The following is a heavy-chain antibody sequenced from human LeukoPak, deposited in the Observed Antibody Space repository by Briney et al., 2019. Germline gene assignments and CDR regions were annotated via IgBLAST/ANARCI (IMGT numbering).Heavy chain of an antibody. CDR3: ARRAGAYSHPYDY. D-gene: IGHD4/OR15-4a*01. V-gene: IGHV3-66*04. CDR1: GFTVSSNY. CDR2: IYSGDST. Sequence: PGGSLRLSCAASGFTVSSNYISWVRQAPGKGLEWVSVIYSGDSTYYADSVKGRFTISRDNSKNTLYLQVNSLRAEDTAVYYCARRAGAYSHPYDYWGQGTLVTVSS. J-gene: IGHJ4*02.